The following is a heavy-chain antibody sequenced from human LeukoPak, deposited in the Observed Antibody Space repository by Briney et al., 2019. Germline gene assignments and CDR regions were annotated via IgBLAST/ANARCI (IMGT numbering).Heavy chain of an antibody. Sequence: ASVKVSCKASGYTFTSYDINWVRQATGQGLEWMGWMNPNSGHTGSAQKFQGRVTMTRNTSITTAYMELGSLRSEDTAVYYCARMHYYDSSGDNWFDPWGQGTLVTVSS. CDR1: GYTFTSYD. V-gene: IGHV1-8*01. CDR3: ARMHYYDSSGDNWFDP. CDR2: MNPNSGHT. J-gene: IGHJ5*02. D-gene: IGHD3-22*01.